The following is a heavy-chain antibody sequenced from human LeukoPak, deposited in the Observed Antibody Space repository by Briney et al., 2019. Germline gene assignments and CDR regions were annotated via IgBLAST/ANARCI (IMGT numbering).Heavy chain of an antibody. CDR3: ARHEAPYYDSSGAGYFDY. V-gene: IGHV4-38-2*02. J-gene: IGHJ4*02. CDR1: GYSISSGYY. D-gene: IGHD3-22*01. Sequence: PSETLSLTCTVSGYSISSGYYWGWIRQPPGKGLEWIGSIYYSGSTYYNPSLKSRVTISVDTSKNQFSLKLSSVTAADTAVYYCARHEAPYYDSSGAGYFDYWGQGTLVTVSS. CDR2: IYYSGST.